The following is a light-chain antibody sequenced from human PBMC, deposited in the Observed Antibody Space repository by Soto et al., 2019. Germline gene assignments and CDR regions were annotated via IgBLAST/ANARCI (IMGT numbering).Light chain of an antibody. J-gene: IGKJ4*01. CDR3: LHDYNYPLT. Sequence: IRMTQSPSSLSASVGDTVTITCRASQSISSHLNWYQQKPGKAPKLLIYATSNLQSGVPSRFSGTGSGTDFTLTSTGLQPEDFATYYCLHDYNYPLTFGGGTKVDIK. CDR1: QSISSH. V-gene: IGKV1-6*01. CDR2: ATS.